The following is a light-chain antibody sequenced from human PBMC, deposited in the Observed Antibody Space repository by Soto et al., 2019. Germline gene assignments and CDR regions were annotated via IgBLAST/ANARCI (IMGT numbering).Light chain of an antibody. V-gene: IGKV2-28*01. CDR1: QSLLHSNGYYY. CDR2: LGS. Sequence: DIVMTQSPLSLPVTPGEPASISCRSSQSLLHSNGYYYLDWYLQKPGQSPQLLIYLGSNRASGVPDRFSGSGSGTDFTLKISRMEAEDVGVYYCMQALQTPLTFGGGTKVEIK. CDR3: MQALQTPLT. J-gene: IGKJ4*01.